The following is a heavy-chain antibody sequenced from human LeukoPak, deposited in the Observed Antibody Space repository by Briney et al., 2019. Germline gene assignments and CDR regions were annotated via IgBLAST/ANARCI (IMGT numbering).Heavy chain of an antibody. V-gene: IGHV3-23*01. D-gene: IGHD3-10*01. J-gene: IGHJ3*02. CDR3: ARAKGLLWFGELSRAFDI. CDR1: GFTLSTYA. Sequence: GGSLRLPCAASGFTLSTYAMSWVRQTPGKGLEWVAATSSSDAGTYHADSVRGRFTISRDNSKNTLYLQMNSLRAEDTALYYCARAKGLLWFGELSRAFDIWGQGTMVTVSS. CDR2: TSSSDAGT.